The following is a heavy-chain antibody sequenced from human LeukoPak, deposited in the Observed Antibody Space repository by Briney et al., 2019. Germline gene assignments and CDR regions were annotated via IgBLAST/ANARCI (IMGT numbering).Heavy chain of an antibody. CDR3: ARGLLRELKGFDP. Sequence: ASVKVSCKASGYTFSASYIHWVRQAPGQGLEWMAWINPDGGGTTYAQNFEGRVTVTRDTSISTVYMDLNSLKSEDTAVYYCARGLLRELKGFDPWGQGTLVTVSS. CDR2: INPDGGGT. D-gene: IGHD1-7*01. V-gene: IGHV1-2*02. CDR1: GYTFSASY. J-gene: IGHJ5*02.